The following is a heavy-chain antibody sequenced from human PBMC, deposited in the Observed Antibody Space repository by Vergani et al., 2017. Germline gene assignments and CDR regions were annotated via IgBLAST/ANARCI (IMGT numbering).Heavy chain of an antibody. J-gene: IGHJ4*02. CDR2: ISSSGSTI. CDR3: ARGYSSGWYFDY. CDR1: GFTFSSYE. V-gene: IGHV3-48*03. Sequence: EVQLVESGGGLVQPGGSLRLSCAASGFTFSSYEMNWVRQAPGKGLEWVSYISSSGSTIYYADSVKGRFTISRDNAKNSLYLQMNSLRAEYTAVYYCARGYSSGWYFDYWGQGTLVTVSS. D-gene: IGHD6-19*01.